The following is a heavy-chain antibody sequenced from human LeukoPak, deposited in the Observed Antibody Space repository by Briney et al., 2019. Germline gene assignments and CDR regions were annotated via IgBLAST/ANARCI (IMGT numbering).Heavy chain of an antibody. CDR3: ARAPTTVVTPYYFDY. V-gene: IGHV4-59*01. J-gene: IGHJ4*02. CDR1: GGSISSYY. CDR2: IYNSGST. D-gene: IGHD4-23*01. Sequence: PSETLSLTCTVSGGSISSYYWSWIRQPPGKGLEWIGYIYNSGSTNHNPSLKSRVTISLDTSKNQFSLKLSSVTAAYTAVYYCARAPTTVVTPYYFDYWGQGTLVTVSS.